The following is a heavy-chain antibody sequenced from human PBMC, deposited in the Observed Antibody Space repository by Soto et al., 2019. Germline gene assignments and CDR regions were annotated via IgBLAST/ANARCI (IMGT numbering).Heavy chain of an antibody. CDR1: GGTFSNYA. D-gene: IGHD6-13*01. CDR3: ATGTRNSWTCEL. V-gene: IGHV1-69*01. J-gene: IGHJ4*02. Sequence: QVQVVQSGAEVKKPGSSVKVSCKASGGTFSNYAISWVRQAPGHGLEWVGGIIPLTETPVYAQTVQGRLTITADEITSEANMELSSLRSDDTAVYYCATGTRNSWTCELGGQGTLVTVSS. CDR2: IIPLTETP.